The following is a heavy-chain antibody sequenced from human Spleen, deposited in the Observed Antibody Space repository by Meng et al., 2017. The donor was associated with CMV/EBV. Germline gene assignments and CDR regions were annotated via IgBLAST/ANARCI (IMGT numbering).Heavy chain of an antibody. J-gene: IGHJ6*02. CDR3: ARDGEVRFLEWLTTIRGTDV. D-gene: IGHD3-3*01. CDR1: RFNFGIHP. Sequence: GGSLRLSCAASRFNFGIHPMYWVRQAPGKGLEWVAVISYDGSNQDYADSVKGRFTISRDNSNNTLYLDMTSLRPEDTAVYYCARDGEVRFLEWLTTIRGTDVWGQGTTVTVSS. V-gene: IGHV3-30*04. CDR2: ISYDGSNQ.